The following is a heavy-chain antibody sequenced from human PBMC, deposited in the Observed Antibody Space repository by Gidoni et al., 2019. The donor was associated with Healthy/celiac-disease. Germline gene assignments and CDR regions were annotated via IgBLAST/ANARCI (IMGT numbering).Heavy chain of an antibody. CDR3: TTGYYYDSSGYIVYYFDY. CDR1: GFTLRNAW. J-gene: IGHJ4*02. Sequence: EVQLVESGGGLVKPGGSLSLSVSASGFTLRNAWLTWVRQAPGKGLEWVGRIKSKTDGGTTDYAAPVKGRFTISRDDSKNTLYLQMNSLKTEDTAVYYCTTGYYYDSSGYIVYYFDYWGQGTLVTVSS. D-gene: IGHD3-22*01. V-gene: IGHV3-15*01. CDR2: IKSKTDGGTT.